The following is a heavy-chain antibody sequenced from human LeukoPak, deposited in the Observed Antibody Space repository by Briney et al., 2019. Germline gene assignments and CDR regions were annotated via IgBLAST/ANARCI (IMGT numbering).Heavy chain of an antibody. Sequence: PSETLSLTCTVSGGSISSGGYYWSWVRQHPGKGLEWIGYIYYSGSTYYNPSLKSRVTISEDTSKNQFSLKLSSVTAADTAVYYCASRIDCSYGIDYWGQGTLVTVSS. V-gene: IGHV4-31*03. D-gene: IGHD5-18*01. CDR2: IYYSGST. CDR1: GGSISSGGYY. J-gene: IGHJ4*02. CDR3: ASRIDCSYGIDY.